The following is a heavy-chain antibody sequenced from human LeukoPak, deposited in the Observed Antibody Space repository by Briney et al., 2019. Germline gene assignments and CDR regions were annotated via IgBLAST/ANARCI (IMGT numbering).Heavy chain of an antibody. Sequence: GRSLRLSCAASGFTFSNYGMHWVRQGPGKGLEWVAVIGYDGSNQYYADSVKGRFTISRDNSRNTVYLQMNSLRAEDTAMYYCAKEYSSGYPDYWGQGTLVTVSS. D-gene: IGHD6-19*01. V-gene: IGHV3-30*18. CDR1: GFTFSNYG. CDR3: AKEYSSGYPDY. CDR2: IGYDGSNQ. J-gene: IGHJ4*02.